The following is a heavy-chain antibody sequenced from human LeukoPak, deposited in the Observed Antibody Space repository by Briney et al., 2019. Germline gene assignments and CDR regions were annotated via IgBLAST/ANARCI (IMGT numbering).Heavy chain of an antibody. J-gene: IGHJ6*02. CDR3: ARDLSPEGGFYYYYYGMDV. V-gene: IGHV3-9*01. CDR1: GFTFDDYA. CDR2: ISWNSGSI. Sequence: PGRSLRLSCAASGFTFDDYAMHWVRQAPGKGLEWVSGISWNSGSIGYADSVKGRFTISRDNSKNTLYLQMNSLRAEDTAVYYCARDLSPEGGFYYYYYGMDVWGQGTTVTVSS. D-gene: IGHD3-16*01.